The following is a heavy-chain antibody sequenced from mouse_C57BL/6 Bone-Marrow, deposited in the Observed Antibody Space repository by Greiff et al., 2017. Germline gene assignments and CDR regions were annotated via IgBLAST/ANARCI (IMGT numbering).Heavy chain of an antibody. J-gene: IGHJ1*03. Sequence: EVKLQESGPELVKPGASVKISCKASGYSFTGYYMNWVKQSPEKSLEWIGEINPSTGGTTYNQKFKAKATLTVDKSSSTAYMQLKSLTSEDSAVYYCATQGTTVVGDWYFDVWGTGTTVTVAS. CDR2: INPSTGGT. CDR3: ATQGTTVVGDWYFDV. V-gene: IGHV1-42*01. CDR1: GYSFTGYY. D-gene: IGHD1-1*01.